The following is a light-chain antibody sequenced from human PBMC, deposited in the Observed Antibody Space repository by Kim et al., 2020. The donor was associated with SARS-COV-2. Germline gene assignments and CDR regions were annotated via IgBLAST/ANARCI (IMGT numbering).Light chain of an antibody. CDR3: QRTDSFPL. CDR1: QGIGSY. Sequence: DIQMTQSPSSVSASVGDRVTITCRASQGIGSYLAWYQQKPGKAPKLLIHAASTLQDGIPSRFSGSGSGKDFTLTISSLQPEDFATYFCQRTDSFPLFGEGTKVDIK. CDR2: AAS. J-gene: IGKJ4*01. V-gene: IGKV1-12*01.